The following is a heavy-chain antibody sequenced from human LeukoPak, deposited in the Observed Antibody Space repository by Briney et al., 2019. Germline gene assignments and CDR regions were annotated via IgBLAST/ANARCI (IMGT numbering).Heavy chain of an antibody. D-gene: IGHD2-2*01. CDR3: AKDNHIVVVPAAIDY. CDR2: VSGSGGST. J-gene: IGHJ4*02. V-gene: IGHV3-23*01. Sequence: GGSLRLSCAASGFTFSSYAMSWVRQAPGKGLEWVSAVSGSGGSTYYADSVKGRFTISRDNSKNTLYLQMNGLRAEDTAVYYCAKDNHIVVVPAAIDYWGQGTLVTVSS. CDR1: GFTFSSYA.